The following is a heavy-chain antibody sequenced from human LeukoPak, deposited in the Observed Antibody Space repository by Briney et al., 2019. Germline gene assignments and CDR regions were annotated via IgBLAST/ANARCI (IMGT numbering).Heavy chain of an antibody. CDR1: GFTLNNYA. CDR2: ISNDGSKK. J-gene: IGHJ4*02. CDR3: AKDRYSYAFEYSDS. Sequence: PGGSLRLSCAASGFTLNNYAMSWVRQAPGKGLDWVAVISNDGSKKYYADSVKGRFTISRDNSKNTLSLQVSSLRTEDTAVYYCAKDRYSYAFEYSDSWGQGTLVTVSS. D-gene: IGHD5-18*01. V-gene: IGHV3-30*18.